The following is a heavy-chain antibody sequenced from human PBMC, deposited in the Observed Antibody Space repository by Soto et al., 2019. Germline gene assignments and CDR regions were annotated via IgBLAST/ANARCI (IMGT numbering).Heavy chain of an antibody. Sequence: QVQLVQSGAEVKKPGASVKVSCKASGYTFTSYGISWVRQAPGQGLEWMGWISAYNGNTNYAQKLQGRVTMPTDTSTSKAYMELRSLRSDDTAVYYCARESYGDYGNYGMDVWGQGTTVTVSS. CDR3: ARESYGDYGNYGMDV. D-gene: IGHD4-17*01. CDR2: ISAYNGNT. J-gene: IGHJ6*02. CDR1: GYTFTSYG. V-gene: IGHV1-18*01.